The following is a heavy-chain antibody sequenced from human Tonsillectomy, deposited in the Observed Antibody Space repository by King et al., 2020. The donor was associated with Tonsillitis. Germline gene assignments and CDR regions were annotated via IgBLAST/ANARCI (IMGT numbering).Heavy chain of an antibody. CDR3: ARAGWQQLPGDYFDY. J-gene: IGHJ4*02. D-gene: IGHD6-13*01. CDR2: IYHSGST. V-gene: IGHV4-4*02. Sequence: VQLQESGPGLVKPSGTLSLTCAVSGGSISSSNWWSWVRQPPGKGLEWIGEIYHSGSTNYNPSLKSRVAISVDKSKNQFSLKLSSVTAADTAVYYCARAGWQQLPGDYFDYWGQGTLVTVSS. CDR1: GGSISSSNW.